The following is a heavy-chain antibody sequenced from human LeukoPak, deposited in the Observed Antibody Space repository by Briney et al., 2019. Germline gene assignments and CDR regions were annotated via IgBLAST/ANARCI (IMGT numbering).Heavy chain of an antibody. CDR2: IGDAGDT. CDR3: ASWPGGWYGEDS. J-gene: IGHJ4*02. CDR1: GFTFSSYE. V-gene: IGHV3-13*01. Sequence: GGSLRLSCAASGFTFSSYEMHWVRQGTGKGLEWVSAIGDAGDTYYAGSVKGRFTISRENAKNSLYLQMNSLRAEDTAVYYCASWPGGWYGEDSWGQGTLVTVSS. D-gene: IGHD6-19*01.